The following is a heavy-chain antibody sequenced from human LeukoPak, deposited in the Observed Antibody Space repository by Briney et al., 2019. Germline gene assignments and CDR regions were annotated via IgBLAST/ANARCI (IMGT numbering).Heavy chain of an antibody. CDR3: AGYSYGHRFVDY. CDR1: GYSISSGYY. D-gene: IGHD5-18*01. CDR2: IYHSGST. V-gene: IGHV4-38-2*02. Sequence: SETLSLTCTVSGYSISSGYYWGWIRQPPGKGLEWIGSIYHSGSTYYNPSLKSRVTISVDKSKTQFSLKLSSVTAADTAVYYCAGYSYGHRFVDYWGQGTLVTVSS. J-gene: IGHJ4*02.